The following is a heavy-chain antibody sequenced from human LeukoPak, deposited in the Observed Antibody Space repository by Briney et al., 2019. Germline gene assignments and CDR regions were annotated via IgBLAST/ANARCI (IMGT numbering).Heavy chain of an antibody. CDR3: ARELAVAGTNYFDY. CDR2: IYYSGST. V-gene: IGHV4-59*01. CDR1: GGSISSYY. J-gene: IGHJ4*02. Sequence: SETLSLTCTVSGGSISSYYWSWIQQPPGKGLEWIGYIYYSGSTNYNPSLKSRVTISVDTSKNQFSLKLSSVTAADTAVYYCARELAVAGTNYFDYWGQGTLVTVSS. D-gene: IGHD6-19*01.